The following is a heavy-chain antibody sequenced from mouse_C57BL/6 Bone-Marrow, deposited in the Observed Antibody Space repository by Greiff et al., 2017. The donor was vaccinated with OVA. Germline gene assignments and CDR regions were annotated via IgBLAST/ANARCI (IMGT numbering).Heavy chain of an antibody. CDR2: ISSGGSYT. V-gene: IGHV5-6*02. D-gene: IGHD2-1*01. Sequence: DVKLVESGGDLVKPGGSLKLSCAASGFTFSSYGMSWVRQTPDKRLEWVATISSGGSYTYYPDSVKGRFTISRDNAKNTLYLQMSSLKSEDTAMYYCARRRLYYLDAYWGQGTLVTVSA. J-gene: IGHJ3*01. CDR1: GFTFSSYG. CDR3: ARRRLYYLDAY.